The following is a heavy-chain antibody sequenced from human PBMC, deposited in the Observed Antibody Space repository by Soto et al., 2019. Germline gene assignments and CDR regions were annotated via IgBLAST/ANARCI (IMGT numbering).Heavy chain of an antibody. D-gene: IGHD3-3*01. CDR1: GGSISSSSYY. J-gene: IGHJ5*02. Sequence: QLLESGPGLVKPSEPLYPTCTVSGGSISSSSYYWGWIRQPPGKGLERVGSIYYSGSTYYNTSLKSRVTISVDTSKNQCSLKESSVTAADTAVYYGARRNDFWSGAGRNNLFDPWGQGTLVTV. V-gene: IGHV4-39*01. CDR3: ARRNDFWSGAGRNNLFDP. CDR2: IYYSGST.